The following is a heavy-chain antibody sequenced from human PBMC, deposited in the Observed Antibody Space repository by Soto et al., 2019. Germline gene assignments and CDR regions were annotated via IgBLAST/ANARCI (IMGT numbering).Heavy chain of an antibody. D-gene: IGHD1-1*01. CDR3: ARDLEGVEWFDP. CDR2: VYNSGRT. CDR1: GGSVRSGTYY. J-gene: IGHJ5*02. Sequence: QVQLQESGPGLVKPSETLSLTCTVSGGSVRSGTYYWSWIRQPPGQGLEWIRYVYNSGRTNYNPSLKRRVPISIDTSKNQVSLKLSSVTAADTAVDYCARDLEGVEWFDPWGQGTLVTVSS. V-gene: IGHV4-61*01.